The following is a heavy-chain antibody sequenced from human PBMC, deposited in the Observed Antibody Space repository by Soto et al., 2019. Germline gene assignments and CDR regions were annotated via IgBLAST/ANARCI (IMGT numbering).Heavy chain of an antibody. J-gene: IGHJ4*02. D-gene: IGHD6-19*01. CDR2: VSHDGRNT. CDR3: AKGGRQWLVTSDFNY. Sequence: VQLVESGGGVVQPGRSLRLSCAASGFTFSDYAMHSVRQAPGKGLEWVAVVSHDGRNTHYADSVKGRFTISRDSSKNTVSLEMTSRRAEDTAVYYCAKGGRQWLVTSDFNYWGQGALVTVSS. CDR1: GFTFSDYA. V-gene: IGHV3-30*01.